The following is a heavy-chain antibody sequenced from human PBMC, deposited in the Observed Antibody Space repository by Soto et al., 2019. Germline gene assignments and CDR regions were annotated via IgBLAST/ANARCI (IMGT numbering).Heavy chain of an antibody. Sequence: QVQLVQSGAEVKKPGSSVKVSCKASGGTFSSYAISWVRQAPGQGLEWMGGVIPLSGTANYAQKFQGRVTITADESTSTAYMALSSLRSEDTAVYYWARAMATIREDAFDIWGQGTMVTVSS. J-gene: IGHJ3*02. D-gene: IGHD5-12*01. CDR2: VIPLSGTA. CDR1: GGTFSSYA. CDR3: ARAMATIREDAFDI. V-gene: IGHV1-69*01.